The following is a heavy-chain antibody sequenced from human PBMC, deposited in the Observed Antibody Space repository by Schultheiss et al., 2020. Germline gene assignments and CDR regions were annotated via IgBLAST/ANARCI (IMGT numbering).Heavy chain of an antibody. CDR1: GDSVSSTNYF. J-gene: IGHJ6*02. CDR2: IHSTDSI. V-gene: IGHV4-39*07. CDR3: AREVATPDYYYGMDV. Sequence: SETLSLTCAVSGDSVSSTNYFWGWIRQTPEKGLEWIASIHSTDSIYYNPSLKSRVTISVDTSKNQFSLKLSSVTAADTAVYYCAREVATPDYYYGMDVWGQGTTVTVSS. D-gene: IGHD5-12*01.